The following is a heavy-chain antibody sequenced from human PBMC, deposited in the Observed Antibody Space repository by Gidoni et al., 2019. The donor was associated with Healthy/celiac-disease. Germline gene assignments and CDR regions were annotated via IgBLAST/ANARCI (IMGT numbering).Heavy chain of an antibody. D-gene: IGHD3-22*01. Sequence: VQLLESGGGLVQPGGSLRLSCADLGFTFSSSAMSWVRQAPGKGLEWVSAISGSGGSTYYADSVKGRFTISRDNSKNTLYLQMNSLRAEDTAVYYCAKGKYYYDSSGYYEYFDYWGQGTLVTVSS. V-gene: IGHV3-23*01. J-gene: IGHJ4*02. CDR2: ISGSGGST. CDR3: AKGKYYYDSSGYYEYFDY. CDR1: GFTFSSSA.